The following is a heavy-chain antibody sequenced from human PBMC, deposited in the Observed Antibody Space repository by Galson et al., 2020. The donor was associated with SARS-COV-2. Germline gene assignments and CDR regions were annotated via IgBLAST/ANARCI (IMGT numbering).Heavy chain of an antibody. V-gene: IGHV3-7*03. CDR1: GFTFSGFW. Sequence: GGSLRLSCAASGFTFSGFWMSWFRQAPGKGLEWVANINQDGSEKHYVGSVKGRFTISRDNAKNSLYLQMNSLRAGDTAVYYCARERFFDWPYAFDFWGQGTVVTISS. CDR3: ARERFFDWPYAFDF. D-gene: IGHD3-9*01. J-gene: IGHJ3*01. CDR2: INQDGSEK.